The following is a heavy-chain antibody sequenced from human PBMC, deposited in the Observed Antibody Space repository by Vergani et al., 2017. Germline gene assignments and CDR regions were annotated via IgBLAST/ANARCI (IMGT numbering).Heavy chain of an antibody. CDR2: ISGSGGST. V-gene: IGHV3-23*01. J-gene: IGHJ6*02. CDR3: AIANPRNSGYDYLYYYHAMDV. Sequence: EVQLLESVGDLVQPGGSLRLSCAASGFTFNHYAMNWVRQAPGKGLEWVSGISGSGGSTYYAGSVKGRFTISRDSSKNTLYLQMNSLSAGDTAVYYCAIANPRNSGYDYLYYYHAMDVWGQGTTVTVSS. D-gene: IGHD5-12*01. CDR1: GFTFNHYA.